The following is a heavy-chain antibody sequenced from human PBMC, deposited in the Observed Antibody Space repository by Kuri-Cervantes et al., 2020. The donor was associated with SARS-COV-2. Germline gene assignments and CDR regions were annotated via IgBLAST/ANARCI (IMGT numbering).Heavy chain of an antibody. V-gene: IGHV3-21*01. J-gene: IGHJ4*02. Sequence: GESLKISCAASGFTFSSYGMHWVRQAPGTGLEWVASITSSSTYKNYADSVKGRFTISRDNAENSLYLQMNSLRAEDTAVYYCSPSHYSGWYYFDYWGQGTLVTVSS. CDR1: GFTFSSYG. CDR3: SPSHYSGWYYFDY. CDR2: ITSSSTYK. D-gene: IGHD6-19*01.